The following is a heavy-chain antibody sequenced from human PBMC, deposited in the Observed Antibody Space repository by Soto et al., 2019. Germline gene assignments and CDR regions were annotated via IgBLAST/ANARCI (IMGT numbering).Heavy chain of an antibody. CDR2: ISAYNGNT. CDR3: VRGGLNHYYHYMDV. CDR1: GYTFTSYG. V-gene: IGHV1-18*01. Sequence: GASVKVSCKASGYTFTSYGISWVRQAPGQGLGWMGWISAYNGNTNYAQKLQGRVTMTTDTSTSTAYMELRSLRSDDTAVYYCVRGGLNHYYHYMDVWGKGTTVTVSS. J-gene: IGHJ6*03. D-gene: IGHD3-16*01.